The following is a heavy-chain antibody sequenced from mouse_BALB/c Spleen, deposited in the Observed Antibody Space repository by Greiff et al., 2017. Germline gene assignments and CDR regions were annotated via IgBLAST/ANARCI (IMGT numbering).Heavy chain of an antibody. V-gene: IGHV1-5*01. J-gene: IGHJ2*01. Sequence: VQLKESGTVLARPGASVKMSCKASGYTFTSYWMHWVKQRPGQGLEWIGAIYPGNSDTSYNQKFKGKAKLTAVTSTSTAYMELSSLTNEDSAVYYCTRVTTATYYFDYWGQGTTLTVSS. CDR3: TRVTTATYYFDY. CDR1: GYTFTSYW. CDR2: IYPGNSDT. D-gene: IGHD1-2*01.